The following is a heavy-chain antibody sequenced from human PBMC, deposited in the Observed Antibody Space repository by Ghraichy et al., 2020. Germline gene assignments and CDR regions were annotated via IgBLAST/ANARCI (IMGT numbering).Heavy chain of an antibody. Sequence: GESLNISCSASGFIFSSYAMSWVRQAPGKGLEWVSGINGHGGSTSYADSVQGRFTISRDNSKNTLYLQMNSLRAEDTAVYYCAKVTSGFSATSYYYYMDVWGKGTTVTVSS. J-gene: IGHJ6*03. CDR3: AKVTSGFSATSYYYYMDV. CDR1: GFIFSSYA. V-gene: IGHV3-23*01. D-gene: IGHD3-10*01. CDR2: INGHGGST.